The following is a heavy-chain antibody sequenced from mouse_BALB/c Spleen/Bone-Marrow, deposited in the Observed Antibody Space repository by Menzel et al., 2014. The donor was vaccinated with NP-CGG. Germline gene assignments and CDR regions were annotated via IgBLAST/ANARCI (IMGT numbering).Heavy chain of an antibody. CDR1: GYTFTSNM. J-gene: IGHJ2*01. CDR2: INPTRGYT. D-gene: IGHD1-1*01. CDR3: AREATYYAYFDY. V-gene: IGHV1-4*02. Sequence: QVQLQQSAGELARPGASVKMSCKASGYTFTSNMIQWVKQRPGQGLEWIGYINPTRGYTDYNQKFKDKTTLTADKSSSTAYMQLSSLTSEDSAVYYCAREATYYAYFDYWGQGTILTVSS.